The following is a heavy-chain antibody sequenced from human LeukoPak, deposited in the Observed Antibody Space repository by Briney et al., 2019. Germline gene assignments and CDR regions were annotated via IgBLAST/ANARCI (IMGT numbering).Heavy chain of an antibody. CDR2: IYYSGST. CDR3: ARDRRSGEDSNF. CDR1: GGSIRSYY. J-gene: IGHJ4*02. D-gene: IGHD2-15*01. Sequence: SETLSLTCTVSGGSIRSYYWSWIRQPPGKGLEWIGYIYYSGSTNYNPSLKSRVTISVDTSKNQFYLKLSSVTAADTAVYYCARDRRSGEDSNFWGQGTLVTISS. V-gene: IGHV4-59*01.